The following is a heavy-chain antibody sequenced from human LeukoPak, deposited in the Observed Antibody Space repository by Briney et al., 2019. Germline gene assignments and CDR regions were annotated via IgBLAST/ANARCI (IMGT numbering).Heavy chain of an antibody. V-gene: IGHV3-21*01. CDR1: GFTFSTYT. J-gene: IGHJ4*02. CDR3: ARDIGQSDSGSHNRLDY. D-gene: IGHD1-26*01. Sequence: PGGSLRLSCAASGFTFSTYTMNWVRQAPGKGLEWVSCISSSSTYIYYADSVKGRFTISRDNAKNSLYLQMNSLRAEDTAVYYCARDIGQSDSGSHNRLDYWGQGTLVTVSS. CDR2: ISSSSTYI.